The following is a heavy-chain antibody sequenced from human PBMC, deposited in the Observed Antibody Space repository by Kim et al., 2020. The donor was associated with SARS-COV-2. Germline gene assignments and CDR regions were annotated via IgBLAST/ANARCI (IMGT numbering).Heavy chain of an antibody. CDR2: IYWDDDK. CDR3: AQLYGDYDVGWFDP. D-gene: IGHD4-17*01. V-gene: IGHV2-5*02. Sequence: SGPTLVNPTQTLTLTCTFSGFSLSTSGVGVGWIRQPPGKALEWLALIYWDDDKRYSPSLKSRLTITKDTSKNQVVLTMTNMDPVDTATYYCAQLYGDYDVGWFDPWGQGTLVTVSS. J-gene: IGHJ5*02. CDR1: GFSLSTSGVG.